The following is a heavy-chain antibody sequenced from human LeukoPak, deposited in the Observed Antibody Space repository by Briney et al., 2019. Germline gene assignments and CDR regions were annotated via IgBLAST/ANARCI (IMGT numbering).Heavy chain of an antibody. Sequence: QPGRSLRLSCAASGFTFDDYAMHWVRQAPGKGLEWVSGISWNSGSIGYADSVEGRFTISRDNAKNSLYLQMNSLRAEDTALYYCAKDMGKWELLFDYWGQGTLVTVSS. CDR3: AKDMGKWELLFDY. J-gene: IGHJ4*02. CDR1: GFTFDDYA. CDR2: ISWNSGSI. V-gene: IGHV3-9*01. D-gene: IGHD1-26*01.